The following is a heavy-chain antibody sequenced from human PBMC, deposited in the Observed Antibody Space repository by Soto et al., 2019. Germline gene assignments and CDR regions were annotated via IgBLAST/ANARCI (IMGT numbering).Heavy chain of an antibody. J-gene: IGHJ4*02. CDR2: ISAYNGDT. V-gene: IGHV1-18*04. CDR3: ARVPSFSTLDY. Sequence: ASVKVSCKASGYTFTDYGVSWVRQAPGQGLEWMGWISAYNGDTKYSQKFQGRVTMTTDTSTSTAYMELRTLRSDDTAVYYCARVPSFSTLDYWGQGTLVTVSS. CDR1: GYTFTDYG. D-gene: IGHD4-17*01.